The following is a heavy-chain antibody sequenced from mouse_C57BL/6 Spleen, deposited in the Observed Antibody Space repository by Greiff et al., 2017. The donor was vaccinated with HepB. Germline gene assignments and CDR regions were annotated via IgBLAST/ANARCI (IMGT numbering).Heavy chain of an antibody. CDR3: ARSGDYYGSSPYYFDY. D-gene: IGHD1-1*01. CDR1: GYTFTDYY. Sequence: EVQLQQSGPELVKPGASVKISCKASGYTFTDYYMNWVKQSHGKSLEWIGDINPNNGGTSYNQKFKGKATLTVDKSSSTAYMELRSLTSEDSAVYYCARSGDYYGSSPYYFDYWGQGTTLTVSS. V-gene: IGHV1-26*01. CDR2: INPNNGGT. J-gene: IGHJ2*01.